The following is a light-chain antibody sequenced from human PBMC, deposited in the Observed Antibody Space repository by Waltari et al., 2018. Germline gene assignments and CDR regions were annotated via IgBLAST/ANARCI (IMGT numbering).Light chain of an antibody. Sequence: EIVMTQSPATLSVSPGERATLSCRASQSVRNNLAWFQKKPGQVPRLLIYGASTRATGIPARFSGRGSGRDFTLTISSLQSEDFAVYYCQQYNKWPTWTFGQGTKVEIK. J-gene: IGKJ1*01. CDR1: QSVRNN. CDR2: GAS. CDR3: QQYNKWPTWT. V-gene: IGKV3-15*01.